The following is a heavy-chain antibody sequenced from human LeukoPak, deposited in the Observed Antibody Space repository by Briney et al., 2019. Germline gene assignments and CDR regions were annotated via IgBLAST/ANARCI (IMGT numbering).Heavy chain of an antibody. J-gene: IGHJ4*02. CDR1: GGSFSGYY. D-gene: IGHD3-22*01. CDR3: ARRDSSGYGPFDY. Sequence: SETLSLTCAVYGGSFSGYYWSWIRQPPGKGLEWIGSMYYSGSTYHNPSLKSRVTISVDTSKNQFSLKLSSVTAADTAVYYCARRDSSGYGPFDYWGQGTLVTVSS. CDR2: MYYSGST. V-gene: IGHV4-34*01.